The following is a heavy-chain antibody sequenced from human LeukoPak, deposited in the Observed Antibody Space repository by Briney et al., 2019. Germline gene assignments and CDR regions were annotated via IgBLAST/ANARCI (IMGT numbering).Heavy chain of an antibody. CDR2: IYPTGNT. CDR1: GGAIISYY. Sequence: SETLSLTCSVSGGAIISYYWSWIRQPAGKGPEWIGRIYPTGNTDYSPSLKTRVTMSTDLSKKQFPLRLRSVTAADTAVYYCARLKFYDSTGYSPGYYMDVWGKGTAVTVSS. D-gene: IGHD3-22*01. V-gene: IGHV4-4*07. J-gene: IGHJ6*03. CDR3: ARLKFYDSTGYSPGYYMDV.